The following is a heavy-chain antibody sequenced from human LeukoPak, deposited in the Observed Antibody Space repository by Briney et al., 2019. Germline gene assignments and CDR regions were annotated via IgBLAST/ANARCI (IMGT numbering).Heavy chain of an antibody. D-gene: IGHD3-16*01. J-gene: IGHJ6*02. CDR3: ARLPRASYYHNGMDV. V-gene: IGHV4-34*01. Sequence: KPSETLSLTCAVYGGSFSGYYWSWIRQPPGKGLEWIGEINHSGGANYNPSLKSRVTISVDTSKNQIALSLSSVTAADTAVYYCARLPRASYYHNGMDVWGQGTTVTVSS. CDR2: INHSGGA. CDR1: GGSFSGYY.